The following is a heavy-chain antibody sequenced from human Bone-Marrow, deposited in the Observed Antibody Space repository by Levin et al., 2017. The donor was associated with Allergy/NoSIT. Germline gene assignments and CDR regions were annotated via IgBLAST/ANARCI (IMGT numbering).Heavy chain of an antibody. CDR3: ARGLSGSYHHPIGY. CDR1: GYTFTSYG. V-gene: IGHV1-18*01. D-gene: IGHD1-26*01. CDR2: ISAFNGNT. Sequence: GASVKVSCKASGYTFTSYGISWVRQAPGQGLEWMGWISAFNGNTNYAQKLQGRVTMTTDTSTSTAYMELRSLRSDDTAVYYCARGLSGSYHHPIGYWGQGTLVTVSS. J-gene: IGHJ4*02.